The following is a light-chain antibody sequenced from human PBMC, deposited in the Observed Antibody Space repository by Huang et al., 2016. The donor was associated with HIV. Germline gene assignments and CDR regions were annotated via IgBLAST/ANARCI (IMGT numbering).Light chain of an antibody. J-gene: IGKJ2*01. CDR2: AAS. Sequence: EIVMTQSPATRSVSPGERATLSCRASQSVDSNLAWYQLKPDEAPRLVIYAASTRATGIPPRFSGSGSGTEFTLTITSLQSEDFAVYCCQQYYNWPPRYTFGQGTKLEIK. CDR3: QQYYNWPPRYT. V-gene: IGKV3-15*01. CDR1: QSVDSN.